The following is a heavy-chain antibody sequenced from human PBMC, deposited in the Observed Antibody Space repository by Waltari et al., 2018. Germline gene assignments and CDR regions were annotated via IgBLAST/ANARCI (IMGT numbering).Heavy chain of an antibody. D-gene: IGHD4-17*01. V-gene: IGHV4-38-2*01. CDR2: IYGSSGST. CDR3: ARFSYGSTYRFDV. Sequence: QVQLQESGPGLVKPSETLSLTCAVSGGSISGGYDWSWIRQPPGKGLEWIGYIYGSSGSTNYNPSLRNRVTISIDTSKNQFSLKLSSVTAADTAVYYCARFSYGSTYRFDVWGPGVLVTVSS. CDR1: GGSISGGYD. J-gene: IGHJ5*02.